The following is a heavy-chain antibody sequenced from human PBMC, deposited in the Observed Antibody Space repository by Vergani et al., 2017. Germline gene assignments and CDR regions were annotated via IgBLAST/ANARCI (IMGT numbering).Heavy chain of an antibody. CDR1: GFTFSSYG. J-gene: IGHJ6*02. Sequence: QVQLVESGGGVVQPGRSLRLSCAASGFTFSSYGMHWVRQAPGKGLEWVAVISYDGSNKYYADSVKGRFTISRDNSKNTLYLQMNSLRAEDTAVYYCAKDGSLRLYNMDVWGQGTTVTVSS. CDR2: ISYDGSNK. CDR3: AKDGSLRLYNMDV. D-gene: IGHD1-14*01. V-gene: IGHV3-30*18.